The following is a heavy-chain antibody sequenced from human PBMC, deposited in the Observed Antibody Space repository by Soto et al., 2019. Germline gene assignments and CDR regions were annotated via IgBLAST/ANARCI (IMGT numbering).Heavy chain of an antibody. D-gene: IGHD3-22*01. CDR1: GGTFSSYA. CDR2: IIPIFGTA. Sequence: QVQLVQSGAEVQKPGSSVKVSCKASGGTFSSYAISWVRQAPGQGLEWMGGIIPIFGTANYAQKFQGRVTITADKSTSTAYMELSSLRSEDTAVYYCARDLGYYDSSGSQTDYWGQGTLVTVSS. J-gene: IGHJ4*02. CDR3: ARDLGYYDSSGSQTDY. V-gene: IGHV1-69*06.